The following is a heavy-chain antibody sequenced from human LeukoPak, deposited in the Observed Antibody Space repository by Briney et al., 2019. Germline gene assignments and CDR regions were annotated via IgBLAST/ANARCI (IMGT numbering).Heavy chain of an antibody. CDR1: GLTFSSHW. CDR3: ARDESIASASIAFDY. Sequence: GGSLRLSCAASGLTFSSHWMNWVRQAPGKGLEWVANIKQDGSQKYYVDSVKGRFTISRDNAKNSLYLQMNSLRAEDTAVYYCARDESIASASIAFDYWGQGSLVTVSS. J-gene: IGHJ4*02. CDR2: IKQDGSQK. D-gene: IGHD6-13*01. V-gene: IGHV3-7*01.